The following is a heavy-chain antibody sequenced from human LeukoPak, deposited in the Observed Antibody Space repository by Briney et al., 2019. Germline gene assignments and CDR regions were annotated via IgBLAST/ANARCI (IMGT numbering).Heavy chain of an antibody. CDR2: MNPNSGNT. D-gene: IGHD3/OR15-3a*01. V-gene: IGHV1-8*01. CDR3: ARGSWTWTRYYYMGV. CDR1: GYTFTSYD. J-gene: IGHJ6*03. Sequence: ASVKVSCKASGYTFTSYDINWVRQATGQGLEWMGWMNPNSGNTGYAQKFQGRVTMTRSTSISTAYMELSSLRSEDTAVYYCARGSWTWTRYYYMGVWGKGTTVTVSS.